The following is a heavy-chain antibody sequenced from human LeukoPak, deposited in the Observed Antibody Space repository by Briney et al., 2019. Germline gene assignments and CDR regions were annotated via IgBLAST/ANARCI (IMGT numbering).Heavy chain of an antibody. D-gene: IGHD3-22*01. J-gene: IGHJ4*02. V-gene: IGHV4-38-2*02. CDR1: GYSISSGYY. Sequence: ETSETLSLTCTVSGYSISSGYYWGWIRQPPGKGLEWIGSIYHSGSTYYNPSLKSRVTISVDTSKNQFSLKLSSVTAADTAVYYCARDYYDSSGEIFDYWGQGTLVTVSS. CDR3: ARDYYDSSGEIFDY. CDR2: IYHSGST.